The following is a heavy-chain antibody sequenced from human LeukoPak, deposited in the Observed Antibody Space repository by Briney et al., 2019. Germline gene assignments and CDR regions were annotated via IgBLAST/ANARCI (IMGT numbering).Heavy chain of an antibody. Sequence: SETLSLTCAVYGGSFSGYYWNWIRQPPGKGLEWIGEINHSGSTNYNPSLKSRVTISVDTSKNQFSLKLSSVTAADTAVYYCADLESGYDYGYWGQGTLVTVSS. CDR1: GGSFSGYY. D-gene: IGHD5-12*01. CDR3: ADLESGYDYGY. V-gene: IGHV4-34*01. J-gene: IGHJ4*02. CDR2: INHSGST.